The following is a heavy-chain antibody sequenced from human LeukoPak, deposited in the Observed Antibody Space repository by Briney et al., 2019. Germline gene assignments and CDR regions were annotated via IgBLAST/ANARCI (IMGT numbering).Heavy chain of an antibody. CDR3: ARFTIFGVGPDY. Sequence: PSETLSLTCAVSGYSISSGYYWGWIRQPPGKGLEWIGSIYHSGSTYYNPSLESRVTISVDTSKNQFSLKLSSVTAADTAVYYCARFTIFGVGPDYWGQGTLVTVSS. D-gene: IGHD3-3*01. V-gene: IGHV4-38-2*01. CDR2: IYHSGST. J-gene: IGHJ4*02. CDR1: GYSISSGYY.